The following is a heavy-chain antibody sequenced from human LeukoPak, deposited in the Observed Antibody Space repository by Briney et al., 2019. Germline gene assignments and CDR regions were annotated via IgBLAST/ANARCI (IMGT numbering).Heavy chain of an antibody. J-gene: IGHJ4*02. CDR2: IYYSGST. Sequence: SETLSLTCTVSGGSISSSSYYWGWIRQPPGKGLEWIGSIYYSGSTYYNPSLKSRVTISVDTSKNQFSLKLSSVTAADTAVYYCARHSRTRGLRGYYFDYWGQGTPVTVSS. CDR3: ARHSRTRGLRGYYFDY. D-gene: IGHD1-1*01. V-gene: IGHV4-39*01. CDR1: GGSISSSSYY.